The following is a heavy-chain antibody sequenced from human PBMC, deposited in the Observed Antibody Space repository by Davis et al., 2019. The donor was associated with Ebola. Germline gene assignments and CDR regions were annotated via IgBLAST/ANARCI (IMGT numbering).Heavy chain of an antibody. J-gene: IGHJ6*02. CDR1: GFTFSSYS. CDR2: ISSSSSYI. D-gene: IGHD3-3*01. Sequence: GESLKISCAASGFTFSSYSMNWVRQAPGKGLEWVSSISSSSSYIYYADSVKGRFTISRDNAKNSLYLQMNSLRAEDTAVYYCAKVVAPSITIFGVVTQGYYGMDVWGQGTTVTVSS. CDR3: AKVVAPSITIFGVVTQGYYGMDV. V-gene: IGHV3-21*01.